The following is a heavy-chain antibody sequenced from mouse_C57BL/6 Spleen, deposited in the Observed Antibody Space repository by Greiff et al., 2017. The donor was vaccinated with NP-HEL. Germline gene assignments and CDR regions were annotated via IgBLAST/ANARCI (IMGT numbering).Heavy chain of an antibody. CDR2: INPSSGYT. D-gene: IGHD2-3*01. CDR1: GYTFTSYW. V-gene: IGHV1-7*01. J-gene: IGHJ4*01. CDR3: ARRLLDYAMDY. Sequence: VQRVESGAELAKPGASVKLSCKASGYTFTSYWMHWVKQRPGQGLEWIGYINPSSGYTKYNQKFKDKATLTADKSSSTAYMQLSSLTYEDSAVYYCARRLLDYAMDYWGQGTSVTVSS.